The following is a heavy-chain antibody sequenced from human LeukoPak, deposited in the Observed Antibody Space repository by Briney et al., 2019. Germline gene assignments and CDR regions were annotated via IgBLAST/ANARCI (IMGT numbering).Heavy chain of an antibody. J-gene: IGHJ4*02. CDR2: IYYSGST. D-gene: IGHD2-2*01. CDR3: ARGRVPAADY. Sequence: PSETLSLTCTVSGGSISSYYWSWIRQPPGKGLEWIGYIYYSGSTKYNPSLKSRVTISVDTSKNQFSLRLSSVTAADTAVYYCARGRVPAADYWGQGTLVTVSS. CDR1: GGSISSYY. V-gene: IGHV4-59*01.